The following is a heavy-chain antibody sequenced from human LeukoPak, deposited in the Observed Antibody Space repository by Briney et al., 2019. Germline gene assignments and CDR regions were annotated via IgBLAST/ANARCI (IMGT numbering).Heavy chain of an antibody. D-gene: IGHD2-15*01. CDR1: GYTFTSYD. CDR3: AVGYCSGGSCYSSYYDY. CDR2: MNPNSGNT. J-gene: IGHJ4*02. V-gene: IGHV1-8*01. Sequence: ASVKVSCKASGYTFTSYDINWGRHATGQGLEWMGWMNPNSGNTGYAQKFQGRVTMTRNTSISTAYMELSSLRSEDTAVYYCAVGYCSGGSCYSSYYDYWGQGTLVTVSS.